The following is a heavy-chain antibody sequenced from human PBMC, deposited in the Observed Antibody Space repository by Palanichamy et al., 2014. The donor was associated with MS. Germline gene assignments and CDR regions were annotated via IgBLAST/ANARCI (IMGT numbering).Heavy chain of an antibody. J-gene: IGHJ4*02. V-gene: IGHV4-39*01. CDR2: IYYSGST. CDR1: GGSISSSSYY. CDR3: ARHDY. Sequence: QLQLQESGPGLVKPSETLSLTCTVSGGSISSSSYYWGWIRGPRKGLEWIGSIYYSGSTYYNPSLKSRVTISVDTSKNQFSLKLSSVTAADTAVYYCARHDYWGQGTLVTVSS.